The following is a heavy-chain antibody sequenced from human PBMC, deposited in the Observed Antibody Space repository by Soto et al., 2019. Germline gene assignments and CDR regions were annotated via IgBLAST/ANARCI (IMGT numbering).Heavy chain of an antibody. Sequence: GGSLRLSCAASGFTFSSYWMHWVRQAPGKGLVWVSRINSDGSSTSYADSVKGRFTISRDNAKNTLYLQMNSLRAEDTAVYYCARDCSGGSCYSRAGYYYYMNVWGKGTTVTVSS. CDR2: INSDGSST. D-gene: IGHD2-15*01. CDR3: ARDCSGGSCYSRAGYYYYMNV. CDR1: GFTFSSYW. V-gene: IGHV3-74*01. J-gene: IGHJ6*03.